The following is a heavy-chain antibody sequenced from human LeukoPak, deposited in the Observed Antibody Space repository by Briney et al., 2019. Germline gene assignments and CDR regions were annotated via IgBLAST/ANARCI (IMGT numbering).Heavy chain of an antibody. V-gene: IGHV3-53*01. D-gene: IGHD2/OR15-2a*01. CDR2: TYRDTNR. J-gene: IGHJ4*02. Sequence: GGSLRLACPASGLSDIDNYLAWVRQAPGKGLEWVALTYRDTNRHYADCVQGRFTIPLDNSKNTLSLQMSRLAPEDSATYYCTGAPTCDSLFLYWGQGALVTVSS. CDR3: TGAPTCDSLFLY. CDR1: GLSDIDNY.